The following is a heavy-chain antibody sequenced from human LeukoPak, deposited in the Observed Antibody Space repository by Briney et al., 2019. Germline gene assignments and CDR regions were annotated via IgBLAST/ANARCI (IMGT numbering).Heavy chain of an antibody. D-gene: IGHD6-13*01. CDR2: VYYSGST. V-gene: IGHV4-59*01. J-gene: IGHJ2*01. Sequence: PSETLSLTCTVSGDSISGYSWSWIRQPPGKGLEWIGYVYYSGSTNYNPSLKSRVTISADTSKNQFSLKVRSVTAADTAVYYCARDPPQPGITAAGYFDLWGRGTLVTVSS. CDR3: ARDPPQPGITAAGYFDL. CDR1: GDSISGYS.